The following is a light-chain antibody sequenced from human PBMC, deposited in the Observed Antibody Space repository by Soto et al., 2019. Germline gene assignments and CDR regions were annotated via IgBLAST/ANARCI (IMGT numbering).Light chain of an antibody. CDR3: QQRSNWPSLT. J-gene: IGKJ4*01. CDR2: DAS. Sequence: EIVMTQSPATLSVSPGERATLSCRASQSVGSYLAWYQHKPCQAHRLLISDASNRATGIPARFSGSGSETDFTPTISSLEPEDSAVYYGQQRSNWPSLTVGGGTMGEIK. CDR1: QSVGSY. V-gene: IGKV3-11*01.